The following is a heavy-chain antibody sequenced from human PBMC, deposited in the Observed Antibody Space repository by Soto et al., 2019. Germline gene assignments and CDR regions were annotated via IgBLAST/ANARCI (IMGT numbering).Heavy chain of an antibody. CDR2: VIGSGADT. Sequence: EVQLLESGGGLVQPGGSLRLSCAASGFTFSNNAMSWVRQAPGKGLEWVSAVIGSGADTYYADSVKGRFTISRDNSKNTLYLQMNGLRAEDTAIYYCVRYCISTSCSSYSHYYGMDVWGQGTTVTVSS. J-gene: IGHJ6*02. V-gene: IGHV3-23*01. CDR3: VRYCISTSCSSYSHYYGMDV. D-gene: IGHD2-2*01. CDR1: GFTFSNNA.